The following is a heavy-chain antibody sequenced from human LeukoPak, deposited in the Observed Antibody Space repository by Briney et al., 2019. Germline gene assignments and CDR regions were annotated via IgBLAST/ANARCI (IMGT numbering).Heavy chain of an antibody. Sequence: APVKVSCKASGGTFSSYAISWVRQAPGQGLEWMGGIIPIFGTANYAQKFQGRVTMTTTTSISTAYMELSNLRSEDTALYYCARGGPAIPTDYWGQGTLVTVSS. CDR2: IIPIFGTA. D-gene: IGHD2-2*01. J-gene: IGHJ4*02. CDR3: ARGGPAIPTDY. CDR1: GGTFSSYA. V-gene: IGHV1-69*05.